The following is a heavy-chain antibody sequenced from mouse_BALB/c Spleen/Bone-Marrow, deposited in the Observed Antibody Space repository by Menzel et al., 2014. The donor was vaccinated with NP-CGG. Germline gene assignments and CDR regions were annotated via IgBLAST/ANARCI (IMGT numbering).Heavy chain of an antibody. V-gene: IGHV14-1*02. J-gene: IGHJ4*01. Sequence: EVMLVESGAEIVRPGASVKLSCKASGFNIKDYYMQWVKQRPEQGLEWIGWIDPENGNTIYDPKFQGKASITADTSSNTAYLQLSSLTSEDTAVYYCARGDGYAMDYWGQGTSVTVSS. CDR1: GFNIKDYY. CDR2: IDPENGNT. CDR3: ARGDGYAMDY.